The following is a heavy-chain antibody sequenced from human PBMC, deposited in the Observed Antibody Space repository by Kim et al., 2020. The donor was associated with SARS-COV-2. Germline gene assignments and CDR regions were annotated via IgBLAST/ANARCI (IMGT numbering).Heavy chain of an antibody. CDR3: AKPLYDSSGYDTETRGAFDI. D-gene: IGHD3-22*01. V-gene: IGHV3-9*01. J-gene: IGHJ3*02. Sequence: RFTISRDNAKNTLYLQMNSLGAEDTALYYCAKPLYDSSGYDTETRGAFDIWGQGTMVTVSS.